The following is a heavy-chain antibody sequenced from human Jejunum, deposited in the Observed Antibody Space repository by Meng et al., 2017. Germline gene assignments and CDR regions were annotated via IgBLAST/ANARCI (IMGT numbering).Heavy chain of an antibody. Sequence: GGSLRLSCKGSGYSFTSYWIGWVRRMPGKGLEWMGIIYPGDSDTRYSPSFQGQVTISADKSITTAYLQWSSLKASDTAIYYCARRGEGAWFLDYWGQGTLVTVSS. J-gene: IGHJ4*02. CDR3: ARRGEGAWFLDY. D-gene: IGHD6-19*01. CDR1: GYSFTSYW. V-gene: IGHV5-51*01. CDR2: IYPGDSDT.